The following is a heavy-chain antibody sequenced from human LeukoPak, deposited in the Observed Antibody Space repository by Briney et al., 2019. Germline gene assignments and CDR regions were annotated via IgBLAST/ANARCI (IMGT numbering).Heavy chain of an antibody. D-gene: IGHD5-18*01. CDR3: ARGLYSYGYPGGMDV. Sequence: SETLSLTCTVSGGSISSGSYYYWSWIRQPAGKGLEWIGRVYTSGSTNYNPSLKSRVTISVDTSKNQFSLKLSSVTAADTAVYYCARGLYSYGYPGGMDVWGQGTTVTVSS. V-gene: IGHV4-61*02. CDR2: VYTSGST. J-gene: IGHJ6*02. CDR1: GGSISSGSYYY.